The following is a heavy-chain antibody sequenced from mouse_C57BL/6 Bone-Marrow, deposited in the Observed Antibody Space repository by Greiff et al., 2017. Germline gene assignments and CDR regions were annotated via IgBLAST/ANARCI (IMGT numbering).Heavy chain of an antibody. CDR2: ISDGGSYT. CDR1: GFTFSSYA. Sequence: EVKVVESGGGLVKPGGSLKLSCAASGFTFSSYAMSWVRQTPEKRLEWVATISDGGSYTYYPDNVKGRFTISRDNAKNNLYLQMSQLKSEDTAMYYCARDGRLPAWFAYWGQGTLVTVSA. J-gene: IGHJ3*01. D-gene: IGHD2-4*01. CDR3: ARDGRLPAWFAY. V-gene: IGHV5-4*01.